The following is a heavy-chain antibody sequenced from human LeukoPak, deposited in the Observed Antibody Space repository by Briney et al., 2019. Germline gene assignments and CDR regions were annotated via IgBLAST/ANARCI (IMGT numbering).Heavy chain of an antibody. J-gene: IGHJ4*02. V-gene: IGHV3-43*01. D-gene: IGHD3-22*01. CDR2: VSWVGTP. Sequence: GGSLRLSCAASGFIFDDYTMHWVRQGPGKTLEWVALVSWVGTPYYADSVKGRFTISRDNSKNALYLEMDSLRTDDTAFYYCAKDLTYESSGTVIDNWGQGTLVTVSS. CDR1: GFIFDDYT. CDR3: AKDLTYESSGTVIDN.